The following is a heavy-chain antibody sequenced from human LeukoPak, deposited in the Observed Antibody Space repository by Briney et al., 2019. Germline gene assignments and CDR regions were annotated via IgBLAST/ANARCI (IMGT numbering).Heavy chain of an antibody. CDR3: ARALTYYYDSSGYPFDY. J-gene: IGHJ4*02. CDR1: GGTFSSYA. CDR2: IIPILGIA. Sequence: SVKVSCKASGGTFSSYAISWVRQAPGQGLEWMGRIIPILGIANYAQKFQGRVTITADKSTSTAYMELSSLRSEDTAVYYCARALTYYYDSSGYPFDYWGQGTLVTVSS. D-gene: IGHD3-22*01. V-gene: IGHV1-69*04.